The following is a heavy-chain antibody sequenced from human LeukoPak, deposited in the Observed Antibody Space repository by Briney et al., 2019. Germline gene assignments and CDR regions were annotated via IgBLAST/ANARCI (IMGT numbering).Heavy chain of an antibody. CDR1: GFTFGSYA. CDR3: ARGAVAGYFDY. CDR2: ISYDGSNK. J-gene: IGHJ4*02. V-gene: IGHV3-30*04. D-gene: IGHD6-19*01. Sequence: GMSLRLSCAASGFTFGSYAMHWVRQAPGKGLEWVAVISYDGSNKYYADSVKGRFTISRDNSKNTLYLQMNSLIAEDTAVYYCARGAVAGYFDYWGQGTLVTVSS.